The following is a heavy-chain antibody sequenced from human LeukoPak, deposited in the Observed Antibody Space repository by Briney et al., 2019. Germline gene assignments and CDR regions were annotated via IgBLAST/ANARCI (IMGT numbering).Heavy chain of an antibody. D-gene: IGHD1-26*01. J-gene: IGHJ4*02. CDR2: ISWNSGSI. CDR1: GFTFDDYA. V-gene: IGHV3-9*01. Sequence: PGRSLRLSCAASGFTFDDYAMHWVRQAPGKGLEWVSGISWNSGSIGYADSVKGRFTVSRDNSKNTLYLQMNSLRVEDTAVYYCARGHPHGWELYLDYWGQGTLVTVSS. CDR3: ARGHPHGWELYLDY.